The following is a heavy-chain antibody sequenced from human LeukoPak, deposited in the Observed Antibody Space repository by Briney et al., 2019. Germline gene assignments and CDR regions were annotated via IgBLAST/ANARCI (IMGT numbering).Heavy chain of an antibody. Sequence: SETLSLTCTVSGGSISSYYWSWIRQPPGKGLEWIGYTYYSGSTNYNPSLKSRVTISVDTSKNQFSLKLSSVTAADTAVYYCARIACSGGSCSEDYWGQGTLVTVSS. CDR1: GGSISSYY. CDR2: TYYSGST. CDR3: ARIACSGGSCSEDY. D-gene: IGHD2-15*01. J-gene: IGHJ4*02. V-gene: IGHV4-59*01.